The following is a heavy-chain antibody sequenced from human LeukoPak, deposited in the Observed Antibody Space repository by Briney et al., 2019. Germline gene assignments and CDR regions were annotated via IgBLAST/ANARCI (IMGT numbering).Heavy chain of an antibody. V-gene: IGHV4-38-2*02. CDR2: IYHSGGT. D-gene: IGHD3-10*01. J-gene: IGHJ6*03. Sequence: PSETLSLTCTVSDYSISRGYYWGWIRQPPGKGLEWIGNIYHSGGTSYNPSFKSRVTISVDTSKNQFSLKLSSVTAADTAVYYCAREMYYFGSGSEEYYYYMDVWGKGTTVTVS. CDR3: AREMYYFGSGSEEYYYYMDV. CDR1: DYSISRGYY.